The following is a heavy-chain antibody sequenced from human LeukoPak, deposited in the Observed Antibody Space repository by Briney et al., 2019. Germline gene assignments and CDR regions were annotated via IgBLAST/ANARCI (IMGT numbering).Heavy chain of an antibody. CDR3: ARHLANVRWGVNPRWFDP. D-gene: IGHD3-10*02. CDR2: IYYTGT. Sequence: PSETLSLTCTVSGGSVTGYYWSWIRQSPGKGLEWIGYIYYTGTSYNPSLKSRVTISADTSKNQFSLKLISVTAADTAVYYCARHLANVRWGVNPRWFDPWGQGTLVTVSS. J-gene: IGHJ5*02. CDR1: GGSVTGYY. V-gene: IGHV4-59*08.